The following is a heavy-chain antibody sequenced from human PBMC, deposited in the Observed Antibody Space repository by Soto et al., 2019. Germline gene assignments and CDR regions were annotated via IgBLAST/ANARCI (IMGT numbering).Heavy chain of an antibody. Sequence: EVQLLESGGGLVQPGGSLRLSCAASGFTFSSYAMSWVRQAPGKGLEWVSAISGSGGSTYYADSVKGRFTISRDNSKNTLYLQMNSLRDEDTAVYYCTASSGWYNAFDIWGQGTMVTVSS. CDR2: ISGSGGST. D-gene: IGHD6-19*01. CDR1: GFTFSSYA. J-gene: IGHJ3*02. V-gene: IGHV3-23*01. CDR3: TASSGWYNAFDI.